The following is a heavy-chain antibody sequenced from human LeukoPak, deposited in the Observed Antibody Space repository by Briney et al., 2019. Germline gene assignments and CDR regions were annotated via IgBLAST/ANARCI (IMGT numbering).Heavy chain of an antibody. D-gene: IGHD3-22*01. CDR3: AKDRGYYSTLSFDY. CDR1: GFTFSSYS. V-gene: IGHV3-23*01. Sequence: GSLRLSCAASGFTFSSYSMNWVRQAPGKGLEWVSAISGSGGSTYYADSVKGRFTISRDNSKNTLYLQMNSLRAEDTAVYYCAKDRGYYSTLSFDYWGQGTLVTVSS. CDR2: ISGSGGST. J-gene: IGHJ4*02.